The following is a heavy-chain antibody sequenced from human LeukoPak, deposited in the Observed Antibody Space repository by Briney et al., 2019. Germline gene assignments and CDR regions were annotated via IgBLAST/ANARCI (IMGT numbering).Heavy chain of an antibody. V-gene: IGHV1-18*04. J-gene: IGHJ3*02. D-gene: IGHD1-26*01. CDR3: ARGGPVIVGASGAFDI. CDR1: GYTFTSYG. Sequence: ASVKVSCKASGYTFTSYGISWVRQAPGQGLEWMGWISAYNGNTNYAQKLQGRVTMTTDTPTSTAYMELRSLRSDDTAVYYCARGGPVIVGASGAFDIWGQGTMVTVSS. CDR2: ISAYNGNT.